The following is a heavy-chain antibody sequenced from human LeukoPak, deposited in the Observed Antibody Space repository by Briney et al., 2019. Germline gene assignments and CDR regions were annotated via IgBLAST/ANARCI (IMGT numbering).Heavy chain of an antibody. D-gene: IGHD3-3*01. Sequence: SVKVSCKASGGNFSSYAISWVRQAPGQGLEWMGGIVPIFGTANYAQKFQGRVTITTDESTSTAYMELSSLRSEDTAVYYCARGARLLTLFGVVSWFDPWGQGTLVTVSS. CDR2: IVPIFGTA. CDR3: ARGARLLTLFGVVSWFDP. CDR1: GGNFSSYA. V-gene: IGHV1-69*05. J-gene: IGHJ5*02.